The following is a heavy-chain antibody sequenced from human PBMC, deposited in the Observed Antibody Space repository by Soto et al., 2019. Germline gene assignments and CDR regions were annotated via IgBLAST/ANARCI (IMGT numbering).Heavy chain of an antibody. CDR3: ARVVVVGAREGYYDFDI. J-gene: IGHJ3*02. CDR2: ISAYNGNT. CDR1: GYTFTSYG. V-gene: IGHV1-18*01. D-gene: IGHD2-15*01. Sequence: ASVKVSCKASGYTFTSYGISWVRQAPGQGLEWMGWISAYNGNTNYAQKLQGRVTMTTDTSTSTAYMELRSLRSDDTAVYYCARVVVVGAREGYYDFDIWGQGTMVTVSS.